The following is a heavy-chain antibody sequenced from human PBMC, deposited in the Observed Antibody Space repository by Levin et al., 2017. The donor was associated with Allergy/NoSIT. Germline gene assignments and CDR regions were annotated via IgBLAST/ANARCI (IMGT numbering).Heavy chain of an antibody. CDR2: IYPGYSDT. V-gene: IGHV5-51*01. Sequence: KLGESLKISCKGSGYSFTSYWIGWVRQMPGKGLEWMGIIYPGYSDTRYSPSFQGQVTISADKSISTAYLQWSSLKASDTAMYYCERRGYSKYEGWFDPWGQGTLVTVSS. CDR3: ERRGYSKYEGWFDP. J-gene: IGHJ5*02. D-gene: IGHD4-11*01. CDR1: GYSFTSYW.